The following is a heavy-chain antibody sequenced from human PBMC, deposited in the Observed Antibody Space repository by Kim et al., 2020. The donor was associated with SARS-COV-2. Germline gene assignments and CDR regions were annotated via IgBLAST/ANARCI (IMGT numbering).Heavy chain of an antibody. CDR1: GFTFSSYG. D-gene: IGHD3-10*01. CDR2: IWYDGSNK. CDR3: ARDLPFGESPHLDY. Sequence: GGSLRLSCAASGFTFSSYGMHWVRQAPGKGLEWVAVIWYDGSNKYYADSVKGRFTISRDNSKNTLYLQMNSLRAEDTAVYYCARDLPFGESPHLDYWGQGTRDSLSS. V-gene: IGHV3-33*01. J-gene: IGHJ4*02.